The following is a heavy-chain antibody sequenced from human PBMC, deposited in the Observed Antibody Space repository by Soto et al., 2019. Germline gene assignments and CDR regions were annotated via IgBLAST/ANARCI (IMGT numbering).Heavy chain of an antibody. CDR3: AKDKSNEELSVYYYNGLDA. CDR1: GFTFEDYA. CDR2: ISWDSGKI. Sequence: LRLSCAGSGFTFEDYAMHWVRQDPVKGLEWVASISWDSGKIGCADSVKGRFTISRDNAKNSLYLQMDSLRADDTALYFCAKDKSNEELSVYYYNGLDAWGQGTTVTVSS. V-gene: IGHV3-9*01. D-gene: IGHD3-10*01. J-gene: IGHJ6*02.